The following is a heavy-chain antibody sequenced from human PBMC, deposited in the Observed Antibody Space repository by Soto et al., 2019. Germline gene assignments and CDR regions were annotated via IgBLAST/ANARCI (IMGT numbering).Heavy chain of an antibody. CDR1: GYTFTSYA. V-gene: IGHV1-3*01. Sequence: ASVKVSCKASGYTFTSYAMHWVRQAPGQRLEWMGWINAGNGDTKYSQKFQGRVTITRDTSATTAYMELRSLRSDDTAMYFCARDWKGEEGFDPWGQGTLVTVSS. J-gene: IGHJ5*02. D-gene: IGHD1-1*01. CDR2: INAGNGDT. CDR3: ARDWKGEEGFDP.